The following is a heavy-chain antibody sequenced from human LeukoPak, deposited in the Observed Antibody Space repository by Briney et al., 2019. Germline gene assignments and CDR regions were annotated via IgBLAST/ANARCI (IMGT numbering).Heavy chain of an antibody. D-gene: IGHD2-8*01. CDR3: ARDRCTNGVCYYFDY. V-gene: IGHV3-30-3*01. CDR1: GFTFSSYA. J-gene: IGHJ4*02. Sequence: GGSLRLSCAASGFTFSSYAMHWVRQAPGKGLEWVAVISYDGSNKYYADSVKGRFTISRDNSKNTLYLQMYSLRAEDTAVYYCARDRCTNGVCYYFDYWGQGTLVTVSS. CDR2: ISYDGSNK.